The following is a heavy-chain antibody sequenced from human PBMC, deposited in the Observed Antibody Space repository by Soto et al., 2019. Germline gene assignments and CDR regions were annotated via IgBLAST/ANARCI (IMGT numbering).Heavy chain of an antibody. CDR3: ARARATIAAAAIFDC. V-gene: IGHV4-39*07. CDR2: IYFGGNT. J-gene: IGHJ4*02. D-gene: IGHD6-13*01. Sequence: LSLTCAVSGLSINSNYFWGWIRQTPGRGLEWIGSIYFGGNTYYTPSLKSRVTISADLSKNQFSLKLTSVTAADTAVYYCARARATIAAAAIFDCWGQGTLVTVSS. CDR1: GLSINSNYF.